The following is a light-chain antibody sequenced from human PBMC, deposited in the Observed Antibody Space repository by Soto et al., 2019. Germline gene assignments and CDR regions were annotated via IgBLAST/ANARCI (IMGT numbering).Light chain of an antibody. Sequence: QSVLTQPPSVSATPGQTVTISCSGSNSSIGNNCVSWYQQLPGTAPKLIIYEVSNRPSGISDRFSGSKSGNAASLTISGLQAEDESDYYCSSYSDSSTHVVFGGGTKLTVL. CDR2: EVS. V-gene: IGLV1-51*01. CDR3: SSYSDSSTHVV. CDR1: NSSIGNNC. J-gene: IGLJ2*01.